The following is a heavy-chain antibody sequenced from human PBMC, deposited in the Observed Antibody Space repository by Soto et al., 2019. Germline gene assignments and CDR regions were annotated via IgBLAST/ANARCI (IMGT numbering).Heavy chain of an antibody. CDR1: GFTFSSYG. CDR2: IWYDGSNK. V-gene: IGHV3-33*01. J-gene: IGHJ5*02. CDR3: ARGGQWLVRDWLDP. D-gene: IGHD6-19*01. Sequence: GGSLRLSCAASGFTFSSYGMHWVRQAPGKGLEWVAVIWYDGSNKYYADSVKGRFTISRDNSKNTLYLQMNSLRAEDTAVYYCARGGQWLVRDWLDPWGQGTLVTVSS.